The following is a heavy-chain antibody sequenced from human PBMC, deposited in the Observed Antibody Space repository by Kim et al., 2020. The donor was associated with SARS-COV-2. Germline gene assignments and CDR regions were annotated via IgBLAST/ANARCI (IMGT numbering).Heavy chain of an antibody. CDR1: GFTFSSYE. Sequence: GGSLRLSCAASGFTFSSYEMNWVRQAPGKGLEWVSYISSSGSTIYYADSVKGRFTISRDNAKNSLYLQMNSLRADDTAVYYCAREGWSGYFQIHYYYMDVWGKGTTVTVSS. CDR2: ISSSGSTI. CDR3: AREGWSGYFQIHYYYMDV. J-gene: IGHJ6*03. D-gene: IGHD3-3*01. V-gene: IGHV3-48*03.